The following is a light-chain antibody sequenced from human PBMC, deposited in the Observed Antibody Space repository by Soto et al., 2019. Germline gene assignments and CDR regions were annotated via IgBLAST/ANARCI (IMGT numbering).Light chain of an antibody. V-gene: IGKV3-15*01. Sequence: EIVMTQSPATLSVSPGERATLSCRASQRVSNNLAWYQQRPGRSPRLLIYATSTRATGIPARFSGSGSGTQFTLTISSLQSGDFAVYYCQQYDNWPPPFGQGTRLEIK. CDR3: QQYDNWPPP. CDR2: ATS. CDR1: QRVSNN. J-gene: IGKJ5*01.